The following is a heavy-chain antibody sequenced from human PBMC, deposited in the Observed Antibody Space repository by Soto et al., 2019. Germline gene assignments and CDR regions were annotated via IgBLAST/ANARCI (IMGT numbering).Heavy chain of an antibody. CDR1: GFTFSDSA. Sequence: EVQLVESGGGLVQPGGSLKLSCAASGFTFSDSAMHWVRQASGKGLEWVGRIRSKANSYATAYAASVKGRFTISRDDSENTVYLQMNSLKTDDRAVYYCSRRQESQLGGYFDLWGRGTLVTVSS. D-gene: IGHD7-27*01. CDR2: IRSKANSYAT. J-gene: IGHJ2*01. CDR3: SRRQESQLGGYFDL. V-gene: IGHV3-73*02.